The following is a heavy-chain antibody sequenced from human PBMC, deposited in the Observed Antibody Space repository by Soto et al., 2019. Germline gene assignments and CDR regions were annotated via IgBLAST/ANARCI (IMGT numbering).Heavy chain of an antibody. CDR3: AKRNVLDY. CDR2: ISGSGGNT. V-gene: IGHV3-23*01. J-gene: IGHJ4*02. D-gene: IGHD3-10*02. CDR1: GFPFSTYA. Sequence: GGSMTLSSAAYGFPFSTYAMSWVRQAQGKGLEWVSAISGSGGNTYYADSVKGRFTISRDNSKITLYLQMNSLRAEDTYVYYCAKRNVLDYWGQGTPVTVSS.